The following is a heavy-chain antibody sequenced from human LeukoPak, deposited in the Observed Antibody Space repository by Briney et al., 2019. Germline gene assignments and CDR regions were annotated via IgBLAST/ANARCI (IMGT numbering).Heavy chain of an antibody. CDR3: AREAAAGTTSFDY. D-gene: IGHD6-13*01. CDR1: GNGNTFTSYY. Sequence: ASVMVSCKASGNGNTFTSYYMHWVRQAPGQGLEWMGIINPSGGRTRYAQKFQGRVTMTRDTSTSTLYMELSSLRSEDTAVYYCAREAAAGTTSFDYWGQGTLVTVSS. CDR2: INPSGGRT. V-gene: IGHV1-46*01. J-gene: IGHJ4*02.